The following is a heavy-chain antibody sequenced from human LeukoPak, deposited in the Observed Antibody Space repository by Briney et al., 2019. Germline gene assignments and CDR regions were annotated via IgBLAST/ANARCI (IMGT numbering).Heavy chain of an antibody. CDR3: ARDAITMVRGVAHNWFDP. CDR1: GYTFTGYY. CDR2: INPNSGDT. Sequence: EASVKVSCKASGYTFTGYYMHWVRQAPGQGLEWMGWINPNSGDTNYALKFQGRVTMTRDTSISTAYMELSRLRSDDTAVYYCARDAITMVRGVAHNWFDPWGQGTLVTVSS. V-gene: IGHV1-2*02. J-gene: IGHJ5*02. D-gene: IGHD3-10*01.